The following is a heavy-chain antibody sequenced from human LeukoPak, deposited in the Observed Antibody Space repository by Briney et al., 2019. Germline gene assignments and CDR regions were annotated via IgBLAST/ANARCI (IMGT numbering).Heavy chain of an antibody. J-gene: IGHJ4*02. CDR2: ISRNSSSI. D-gene: IGHD2-21*01. CDR3: AHFAGAYCGGDCSDY. V-gene: IGHV3-9*01. CDR1: GFPFDGYA. Sequence: PGGSLSLPCTASGFPFDGYAFHWVRRPPGKGLERVSGISRNSSSIGYADSVKGRFTISKDNAKNSLYLQMNSLRAEDTALYYCAHFAGAYCGGDCSDYWGQGTLVTVSS.